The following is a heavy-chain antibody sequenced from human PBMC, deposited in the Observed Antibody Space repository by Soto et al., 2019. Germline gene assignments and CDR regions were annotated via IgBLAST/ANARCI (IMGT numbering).Heavy chain of an antibody. V-gene: IGHV2-70*11. CDR3: AREAPDVYGSGSYYTKDYYYYYMDV. CDR1: GFSLSTSGMC. Sequence: ESGPTLVNPTQTLTLTCTFSGFSLSTSGMCVSWIRQPPGKALEWLARIDWDDDKYYSTSLKTRLTISKDTSKNQVVLTMTNMDPVDTATYYCAREAPDVYGSGSYYTKDYYYYYMDVWGKGTTVTVSS. D-gene: IGHD3-10*01. CDR2: IDWDDDK. J-gene: IGHJ6*03.